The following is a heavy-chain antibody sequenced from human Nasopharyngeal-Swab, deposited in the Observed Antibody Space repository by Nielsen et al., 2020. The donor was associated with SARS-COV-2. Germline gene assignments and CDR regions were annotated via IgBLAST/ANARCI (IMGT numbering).Heavy chain of an antibody. J-gene: IGHJ6*02. CDR3: ATAPAAADATYDYYGMDV. Sequence: ASVKVSCKVSGYTLTELSMHWVRQAPGKGLEWMGGFDPEDGETIYAQKFQGRVTMTEDTSTDTAYMELSSLRSEDTAVYYCATAPAAADATYDYYGMDVWGQGTTVTVSS. CDR2: FDPEDGET. V-gene: IGHV1-24*01. D-gene: IGHD6-13*01. CDR1: GYTLTELS.